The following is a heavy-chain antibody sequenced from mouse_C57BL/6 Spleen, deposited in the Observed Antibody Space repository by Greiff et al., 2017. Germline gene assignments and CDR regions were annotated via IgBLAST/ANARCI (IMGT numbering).Heavy chain of an antibody. V-gene: IGHV1-7*01. D-gene: IGHD1-1*01. CDR3: AREGYYYGSSYAWFAY. Sequence: VQLQQSGAELAKPGASVKLSCKASGYTFTSYWMHWVKQRPGQGLEWIGYINPSSGYTKYNQKFKDKATLPADKSSSTAYMQLSSLTYEDSAVYYCAREGYYYGSSYAWFAYWGQGTLVTVSA. J-gene: IGHJ3*01. CDR1: GYTFTSYW. CDR2: INPSSGYT.